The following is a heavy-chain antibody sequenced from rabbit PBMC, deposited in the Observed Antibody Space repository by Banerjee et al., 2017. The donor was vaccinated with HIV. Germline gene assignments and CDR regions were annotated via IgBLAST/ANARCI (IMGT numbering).Heavy chain of an antibody. CDR1: GFSFSSGYD. Sequence: QQQLVESGGGLVKPGASLTLTCKASGFSFSSGYDMCWVRQAPGKGLEWIACIYTSDGITYYASWAKGRFTITRSTSLNTVDLKMTSLTAADTATYFCARADVYANYGYAYFDLWGQGTLVTVS. V-gene: IGHV1S43*01. D-gene: IGHD6-1*01. J-gene: IGHJ4*01. CDR3: ARADVYANYGYAYFDL. CDR2: IYTSDGIT.